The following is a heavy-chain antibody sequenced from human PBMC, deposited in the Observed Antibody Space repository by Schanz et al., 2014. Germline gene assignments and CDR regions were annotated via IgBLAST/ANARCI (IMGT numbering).Heavy chain of an antibody. CDR3: AKLSSSGRLAGYFDY. Sequence: EGQLAESGGGFVQPGGSLGLSCVVSGFTVSSDHMSWVRQAPGKGLEWVSSISSSGSYIHYADSVKGRFTISRDNAKNTLYLQMNSLRAEDTAIYYCAKLSSSGRLAGYFDYWGQGALVTVSS. D-gene: IGHD6-19*01. V-gene: IGHV3-21*04. CDR2: ISSSGSYI. CDR1: GFTVSSDH. J-gene: IGHJ4*02.